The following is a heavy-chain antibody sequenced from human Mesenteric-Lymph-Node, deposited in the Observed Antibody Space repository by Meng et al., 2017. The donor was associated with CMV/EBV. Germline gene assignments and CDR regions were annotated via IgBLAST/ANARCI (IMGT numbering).Heavy chain of an antibody. V-gene: IGHV3-7*01. J-gene: IGHJ6*02. D-gene: IGHD2-2*01. CDR2: IKEDGSEK. CDR1: GFISGSYW. CDR3: ARDRRVVVPGGIRDYHFYYGLDV. Sequence: GESLKISCEASGFISGSYWMSWVRQAPGEGLEWVANIKEDGSEKYYVDSVKGRFTISRDNAKSSVYLQMNSLRAADTAVYYCARDRRVVVPGGIRDYHFYYGLDVWGQGTTVTVSS.